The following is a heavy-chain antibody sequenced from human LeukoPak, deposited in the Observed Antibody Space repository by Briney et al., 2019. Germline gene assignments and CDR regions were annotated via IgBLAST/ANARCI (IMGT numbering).Heavy chain of an antibody. Sequence: SGGSLRLSCAASGFTFDDYAMHWVRQAPGKGLEWVGFIRSQIYGGTPEYAASVKGRFTISRDDSEGVAYLQMNSLKTEDTAVYYCTRDQTPYYWGQGTLVTVSS. J-gene: IGHJ4*02. CDR1: GFTFDDYA. CDR3: TRDQTPYY. CDR2: IRSQIYGGTP. V-gene: IGHV3-49*04.